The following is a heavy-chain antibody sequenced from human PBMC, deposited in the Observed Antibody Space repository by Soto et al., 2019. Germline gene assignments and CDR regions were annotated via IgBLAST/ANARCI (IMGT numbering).Heavy chain of an antibody. CDR3: ARGVAAAGIRGGPWFDP. CDR1: GGSISNYY. Sequence: QVQLQESGPGLVKPSETLSLTCTVSGGSISNYYWSWIRQPAGKGLEWIGRIYTSGSTNYNPSLRSRVTMSVDTSKNQFSLKLSSVTAADTAVYYCARGVAAAGIRGGPWFDPWGQGTLVTVSS. D-gene: IGHD6-13*01. CDR2: IYTSGST. J-gene: IGHJ5*02. V-gene: IGHV4-4*07.